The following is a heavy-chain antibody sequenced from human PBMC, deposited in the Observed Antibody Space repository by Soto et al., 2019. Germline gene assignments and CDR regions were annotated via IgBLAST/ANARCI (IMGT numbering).Heavy chain of an antibody. CDR3: ARDPGTVNTRRNWFDP. D-gene: IGHD4-17*01. CDR1: GYTFTSYG. J-gene: IGHJ5*02. V-gene: IGHV1-18*01. CDR2: ISAYNGNT. Sequence: WASVKVSCKASGYTFTSYGISWVRQAPGQGLEWMGWISAYNGNTNYAQKLQGRVTMTTDTSTSTAYMELRSLRSDDTAVYYCARDPGTVNTRRNWFDPWGQGTLVTVSS.